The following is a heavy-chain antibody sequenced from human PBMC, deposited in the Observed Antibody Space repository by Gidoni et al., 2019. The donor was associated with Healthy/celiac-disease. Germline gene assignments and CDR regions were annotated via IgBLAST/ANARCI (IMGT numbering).Heavy chain of an antibody. CDR1: GGTFSSYA. V-gene: IGHV1-69*01. Sequence: QVQLVQSGAEVKKPGSSVRVSCKASGGTFSSYAISWVRQAPGQGLEWMGGIIPIFGTANYAQKFQGRVTITADESTSTAYMELSSLRSEDTAVYYCARAISTDQGNWNYVGYYYYGMDVWGQGTTVTVSS. D-gene: IGHD1-7*01. CDR2: IIPIFGTA. J-gene: IGHJ6*02. CDR3: ARAISTDQGNWNYVGYYYYGMDV.